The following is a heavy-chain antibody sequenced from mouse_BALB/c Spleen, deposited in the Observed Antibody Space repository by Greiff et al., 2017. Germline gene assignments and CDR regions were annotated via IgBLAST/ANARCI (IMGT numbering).Heavy chain of an antibody. CDR1: GYSITSDYA. V-gene: IGHV3-2*02. D-gene: IGHD2-10*02. Sequence: DVKLQESGPGLVKPSQSLSLTCTVTGYSITSDYAWNWIRQFPGNKLEWMGYISYSGSTSYNPSLKSRISITRDTSKNQFFLQLNSVTTEDTATYYCAREYGQFAYWGQGTLVTVSA. J-gene: IGHJ3*01. CDR3: AREYGQFAY. CDR2: ISYSGST.